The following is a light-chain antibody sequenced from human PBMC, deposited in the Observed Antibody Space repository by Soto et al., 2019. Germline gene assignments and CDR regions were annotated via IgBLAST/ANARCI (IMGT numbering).Light chain of an antibody. CDR1: TGAVTSGHY. CDR3: LLSYSGARHVV. CDR2: DKS. Sequence: QAVVTQEPSLTVSPGGTVTLTCGSSTGAVTSGHYPYWFQQKPGQAPRTLIYDKSNKHSWTPARFSGSLLGGKAALTLSGAQPEDEAEYYCLLSYSGARHVVFGGGTKLTVL. V-gene: IGLV7-46*01. J-gene: IGLJ2*01.